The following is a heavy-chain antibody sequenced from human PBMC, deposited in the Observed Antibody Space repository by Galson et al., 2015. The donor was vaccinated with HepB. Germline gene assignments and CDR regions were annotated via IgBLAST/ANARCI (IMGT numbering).Heavy chain of an antibody. CDR1: GFTFGDYA. V-gene: IGHV3-49*03. CDR2: IRSKAYGGTT. J-gene: IGHJ6*03. D-gene: IGHD6-25*01. Sequence: LRLSCAASGFTFGDYAMSWFRQAPGKGLEWVGFIRSKAYGGTTEYAASVKGRFTISRDDSKSIAYLQMNSLKTEDTAVYYCTRSYLLRLYYYYYYMDVWGKGTTVTVSS. CDR3: TRSYLLRLYYYYYYMDV.